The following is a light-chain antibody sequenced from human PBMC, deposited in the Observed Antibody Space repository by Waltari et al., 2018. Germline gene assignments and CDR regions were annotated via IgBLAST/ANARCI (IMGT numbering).Light chain of an antibody. CDR1: QSISSW. CDR2: KAS. CDR3: QQYNSYST. V-gene: IGKV1-5*03. Sequence: DIQMTQSPSTLSASVGDRXTITGRASQSISSWLAWYQQKPGKAPKLLIYKASSLESGVPSRFSGSGSGTEFTLTISSLQPDDFATYYCQQYNSYSTFGQGTKLEIK. J-gene: IGKJ2*01.